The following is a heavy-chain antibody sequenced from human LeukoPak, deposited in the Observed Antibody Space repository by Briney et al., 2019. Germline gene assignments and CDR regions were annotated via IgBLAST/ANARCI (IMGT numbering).Heavy chain of an antibody. CDR3: ARSSITMVRGVTPYYFDY. V-gene: IGHV5-51*01. Sequence: GESLKIPCRGSGYSFTNYWIGWVRQMPGKGLEWMGMIYPGDSDTRYSPSFQGQVTISADKSINTAYLQWSSLKASDTAMYYCARSSITMVRGVTPYYFDYWGQGTLVTVSS. CDR1: GYSFTNYW. J-gene: IGHJ4*02. CDR2: IYPGDSDT. D-gene: IGHD3-10*01.